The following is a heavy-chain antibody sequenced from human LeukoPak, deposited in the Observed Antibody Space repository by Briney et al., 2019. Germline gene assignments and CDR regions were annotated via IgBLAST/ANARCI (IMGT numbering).Heavy chain of an antibody. D-gene: IGHD3-10*01. CDR1: GFTFSNYA. CDR2: TSGGGSST. J-gene: IGHJ4*02. Sequence: GGSLRLSCAVSGFTFSNYAMSWVRQAPGKGLEWVSATSGGGSSTYYADSVKGRFTISRDNSKNTLYLQMKSLRAEDTAVYYCATHYGSGSYQETNYFDYWGQGTLVTVSS. V-gene: IGHV3-23*01. CDR3: ATHYGSGSYQETNYFDY.